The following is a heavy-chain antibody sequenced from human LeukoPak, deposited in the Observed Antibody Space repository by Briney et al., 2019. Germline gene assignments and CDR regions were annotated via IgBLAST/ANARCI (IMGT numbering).Heavy chain of an antibody. CDR2: FCSGGSA. V-gene: IGHV4-4*07. D-gene: IGHD5-12*01. J-gene: IGHJ4*02. CDR3: ERVYSGYDLPGSLANYYFHY. CDR1: GGSISSYY. Sequence: SETLSLTCTVSGGSISSYYWSWIRRPAGKGLEWIGRFCSGGSADYNPSLKSRVTMSVDTSKNQFSLKLSSVTAADTAVYYCERVYSGYDLPGSLANYYFHYWGQGTLVTVSS.